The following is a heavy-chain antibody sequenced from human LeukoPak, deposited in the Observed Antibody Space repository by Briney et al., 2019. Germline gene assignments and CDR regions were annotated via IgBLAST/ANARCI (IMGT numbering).Heavy chain of an antibody. CDR2: ISSSSSYI. CDR3: ARAIQQLLDYYFDY. CDR1: GFTFSSYS. D-gene: IGHD6-13*01. V-gene: IGHV3-21*01. Sequence: GGSLRLSCAASGFTFSSYSMNWVRQAPWKGLEWVSSISSSSSYIYYADSVKGRFTISRDNAKNSLYLQMNSLRAEDTAVYYCARAIQQLLDYYFDYWGQGTLVTVSS. J-gene: IGHJ4*02.